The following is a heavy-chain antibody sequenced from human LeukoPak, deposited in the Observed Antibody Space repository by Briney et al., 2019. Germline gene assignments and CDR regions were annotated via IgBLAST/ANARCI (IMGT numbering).Heavy chain of an antibody. D-gene: IGHD6-19*01. CDR1: GFTFSSCA. CDR2: ISGSGGST. J-gene: IGHJ4*02. CDR3: AKGPDSSGWYEYFDY. V-gene: IGHV3-23*01. Sequence: GGSLRLSCAASGFTFSSCAMSWVRQAPGKGLEWVSTISGSGGSTYYTDSVTGRFTISRDNSKNTLSLQVDSLRAEDTAVYYCAKGPDSSGWYEYFDYWGQGTLVTVSS.